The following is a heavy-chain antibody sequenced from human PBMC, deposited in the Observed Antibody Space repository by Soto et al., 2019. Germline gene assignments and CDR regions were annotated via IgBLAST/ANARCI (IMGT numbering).Heavy chain of an antibody. J-gene: IGHJ4*02. CDR1: GSTFSNYG. CDR2: ISSSGGST. CDR3: AKETTIFGVVEVKD. V-gene: IGHV3-23*01. D-gene: IGHD3-3*01. Sequence: PGGSLRLSFAASGSTFSNYGMHWVRQAPGKGLEWVSSISSSGGSTYYADSVKGRFTISRDNSKNTLYLQMNSLRAEDTAVYYCAKETTIFGVVEVKDWGQGTLVTVSS.